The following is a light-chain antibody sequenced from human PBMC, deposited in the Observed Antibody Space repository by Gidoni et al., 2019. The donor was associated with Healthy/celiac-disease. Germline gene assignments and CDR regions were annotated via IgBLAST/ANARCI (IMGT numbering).Light chain of an antibody. CDR1: QSDLYSSNNKNY. V-gene: IGKV4-1*01. CDR3: QQYYSTLWT. CDR2: GAS. J-gene: IGKJ1*01. Sequence: DIVMTQSPDSLAVSLCERATIHCKSSQSDLYSSNNKNYLAWYQQKPEQSTKLIIYGASTRKPGVPNRSSSSGSGTDFTLTISSLQAEDVAVYCCQQYYSTLWTFGQGTKVEIK.